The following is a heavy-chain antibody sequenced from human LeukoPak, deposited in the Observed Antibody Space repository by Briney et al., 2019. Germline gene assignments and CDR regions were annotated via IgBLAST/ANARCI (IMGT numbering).Heavy chain of an antibody. Sequence: GGSLRLSCAASGFTFSSYAMRWVRQAPGKGLQWVSSISGGGTTTYYADSVRGRFTISRDNSKNTLFLQMSSLRVEDTAVYYCARGPVRDYWGQGTLVTVSS. CDR3: ARGPVRDY. D-gene: IGHD4-17*01. J-gene: IGHJ4*02. V-gene: IGHV3-23*01. CDR1: GFTFSSYA. CDR2: ISGGGTTT.